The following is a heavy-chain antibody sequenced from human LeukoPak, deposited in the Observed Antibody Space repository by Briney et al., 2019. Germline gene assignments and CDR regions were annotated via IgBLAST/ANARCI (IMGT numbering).Heavy chain of an antibody. CDR3: VKSAGKDGYRDVFDI. Sequence: PGGSLRLSCVPSAITFSNSALSWVRQAPGKGLEWVSTITKSGDQTHYADSVRGLFTISRDIFKNTLYLQMNSLRAEDTAVYHCVKSAGKDGYRDVFDIWGQGTVVTVSS. J-gene: IGHJ3*02. CDR2: ITKSGDQT. V-gene: IGHV3-23*01. CDR1: AITFSNSA. D-gene: IGHD5-24*01.